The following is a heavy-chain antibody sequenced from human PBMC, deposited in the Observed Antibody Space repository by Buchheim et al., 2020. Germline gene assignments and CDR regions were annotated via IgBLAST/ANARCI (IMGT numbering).Heavy chain of an antibody. CDR1: GFTFSNSA. CDR3: AKEEVPNDS. J-gene: IGHJ5*02. D-gene: IGHD2-8*01. CDR2: ISRSGDTT. V-gene: IGHV3-23*01. Sequence: EAQLLESGGGLVQPGGSLRLSCAVSGFTFSNSAMTWVRQAPGKGLEWVSAISRSGDTTYYADSVMGRFTISRDTSKNTLYLQMNSLRVDDTAVYYCAKEEVPNDSWGLGT.